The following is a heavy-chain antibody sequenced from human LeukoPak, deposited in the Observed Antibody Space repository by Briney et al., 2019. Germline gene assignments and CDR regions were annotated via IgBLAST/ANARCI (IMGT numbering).Heavy chain of an antibody. Sequence: SSETLSLTCAVYGGSFSGYYWSWIRQPPGKGLEWIGEINHSGSTNYNPSLKSRVTISVDTSKNQFSLKLSSVTAADTAVYYCARSLRYVWGTSCFFDYWGQGTLVTVSS. V-gene: IGHV4-34*01. D-gene: IGHD3-16*01. J-gene: IGHJ4*02. CDR2: INHSGST. CDR1: GGSFSGYY. CDR3: ARSLRYVWGTSCFFDY.